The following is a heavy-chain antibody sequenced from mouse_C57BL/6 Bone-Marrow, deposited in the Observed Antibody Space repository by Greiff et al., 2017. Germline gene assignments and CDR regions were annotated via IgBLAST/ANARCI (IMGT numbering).Heavy chain of an antibody. CDR2: INPYNGGT. CDR3: AREDGPYAMDY. J-gene: IGHJ4*01. CDR1: GYTFTDYY. Sequence: EVQLQQSGPVLVKPGASVKMSCKASGYTFTDYYMNWVKQRPGKSLEWIGVINPYNGGTSYNQKFKGKATLTVDKSSSTAYMELNSLTSEDSAVYYCAREDGPYAMDYWGQGTSVTVSS. V-gene: IGHV1-19*01.